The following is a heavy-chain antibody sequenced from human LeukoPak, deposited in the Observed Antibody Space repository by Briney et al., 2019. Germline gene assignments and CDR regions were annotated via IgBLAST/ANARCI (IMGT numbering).Heavy chain of an antibody. CDR3: ARTPITMVRGVAGDAFDI. CDR1: GGSISSYY. J-gene: IGHJ3*02. V-gene: IGHV4-59*12. Sequence: SETLSLTCTVSGGSISSYYWNWIRQPPGKGLEWIGYIYYSGTTNYNPSLKSRVTMSVDTSKNQFSLKLSSVTAADTAVYYCARTPITMVRGVAGDAFDIWGQGTMVTVSS. CDR2: IYYSGTT. D-gene: IGHD3-10*01.